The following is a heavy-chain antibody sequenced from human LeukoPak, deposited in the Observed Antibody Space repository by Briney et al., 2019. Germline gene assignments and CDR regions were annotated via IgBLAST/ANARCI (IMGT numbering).Heavy chain of an antibody. CDR2: ISGSGGST. J-gene: IGHJ4*02. D-gene: IGHD1-26*01. CDR3: AKDRYRGSGFGY. V-gene: IGHV3-23*01. Sequence: GGSLRLSCAASGFTFSSYAMSWVRQAPGKGLEWVSAISGSGGSTYYADSVKGRFTISRDNSKNTLYLQINSLRAEDTAVYYCAKDRYRGSGFGYWGQGTLVTVSS. CDR1: GFTFSSYA.